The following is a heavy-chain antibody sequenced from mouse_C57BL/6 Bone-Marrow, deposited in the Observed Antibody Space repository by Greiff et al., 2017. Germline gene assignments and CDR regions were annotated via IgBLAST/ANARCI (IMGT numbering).Heavy chain of an antibody. V-gene: IGHV5-15*04. J-gene: IGHJ3*01. CDR1: GFTFSDYG. D-gene: IGHD3-3*01. CDR2: ISNLAYSI. CDR3: ARQFRDGFAY. Sequence: EVKVEESGGGLVQPGGSLKLSCAASGFTFSDYGMAWVRQAPRKGPEWVAFISNLAYSIYYADTVTGRFTISRENAKNTLYLEMSSLRSEDTAMYYCARQFRDGFAYWGQGTLVTVSA.